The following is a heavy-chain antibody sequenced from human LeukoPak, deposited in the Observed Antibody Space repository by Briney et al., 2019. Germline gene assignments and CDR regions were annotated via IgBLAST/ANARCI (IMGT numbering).Heavy chain of an antibody. D-gene: IGHD3-3*01. J-gene: IGHJ6*03. CDR1: GFTFSSYS. Sequence: GGSLRLSCAASGFTFSSYSMNWVRQAPGKGLEWVSSISSSSSYIYYADSVKGRFTISRDNAKNSLYLQMNSLRAEDTAVYYCAKTRRVGTIFGVVIRMAYYYYMDVWGKGTTVTVSS. V-gene: IGHV3-21*04. CDR2: ISSSSSYI. CDR3: AKTRRVGTIFGVVIRMAYYYYMDV.